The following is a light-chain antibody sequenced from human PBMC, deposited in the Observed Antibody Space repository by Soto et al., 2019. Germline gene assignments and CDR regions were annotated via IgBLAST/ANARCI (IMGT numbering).Light chain of an antibody. Sequence: EVVLTQSPATLSLSPGERATLSCRASQSVDSYLAWYQQKLGQAPRLLIYDASNRATGIPGRFSGSGSGTDFTLTISSLEPADFAVYYCQQRGTFGQGTKVEIK. CDR3: QQRGT. CDR2: DAS. J-gene: IGKJ2*01. V-gene: IGKV3-11*01. CDR1: QSVDSY.